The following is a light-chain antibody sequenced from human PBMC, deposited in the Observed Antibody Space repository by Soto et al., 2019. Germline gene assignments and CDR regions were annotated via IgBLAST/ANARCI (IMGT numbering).Light chain of an antibody. CDR1: ESISSW. CDR2: KAS. J-gene: IGKJ2*01. Sequence: DIQMTQSPSSLSASVGDRVTITCRASESISSWLAWYQQKPGKAPKLLIYKASTLESGVPSRFSGSGSGTQFTLTIRSLQPDDFATYYCQQYKSDSSYTFGQGTKLEI. CDR3: QQYKSDSSYT. V-gene: IGKV1-5*03.